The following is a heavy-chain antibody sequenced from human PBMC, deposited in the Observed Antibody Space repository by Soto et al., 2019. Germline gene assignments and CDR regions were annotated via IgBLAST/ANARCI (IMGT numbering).Heavy chain of an antibody. J-gene: IGHJ4*02. V-gene: IGHV4-30-4*01. CDR3: ARDSPARAAAGPY. Sequence: QVQLQESGPGLVKPSQTLSLTCTVSGGSISSGDYYWSWIRQPPGKGLEWIGYIYYSGSTYYNPSPKSRVTISVDTSKNQFSLKLSSVTAADTAVYYCARDSPARAAAGPYWGQGTLVTVSS. CDR1: GGSISSGDYY. D-gene: IGHD6-13*01. CDR2: IYYSGST.